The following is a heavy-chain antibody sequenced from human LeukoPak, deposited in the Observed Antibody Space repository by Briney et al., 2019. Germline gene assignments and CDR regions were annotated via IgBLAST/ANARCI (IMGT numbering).Heavy chain of an antibody. CDR3: AREPAGGVTTDPYFDY. CDR1: GGTFSSYA. CDR2: IIPIFGTA. V-gene: IGHV1-69*13. D-gene: IGHD4-17*01. Sequence: ASVKVSCKASGGTFSSYAISWVRQAPGQGLEWMGGIIPIFGTANYAQKFQGRVTITADESTSTAYMELSSLRSEDTAVYYCAREPAGGVTTDPYFDYWGQGTLVTVSS. J-gene: IGHJ4*02.